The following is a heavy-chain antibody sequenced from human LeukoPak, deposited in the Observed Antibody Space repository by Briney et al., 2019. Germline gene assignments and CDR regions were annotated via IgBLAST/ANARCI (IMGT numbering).Heavy chain of an antibody. CDR2: LSWNSGSI. CDR1: GFTFDDYA. V-gene: IGHV3-9*01. CDR3: AKGLYYDSSGYLGTFDY. D-gene: IGHD3-22*01. Sequence: GGSLRLSCAASGFTFDDYAMHWVRQAPGKGLEWLSGLSWNSGSIGYADSVKGRFTISRDNAKNSLYLQMNSLRAEDTALYYCAKGLYYDSSGYLGTFDYWGQGTLVTVSS. J-gene: IGHJ4*02.